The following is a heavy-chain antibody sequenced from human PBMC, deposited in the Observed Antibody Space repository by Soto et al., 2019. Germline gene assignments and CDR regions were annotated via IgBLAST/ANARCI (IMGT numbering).Heavy chain of an antibody. CDR1: GDTFSSYG. Sequence: QVQLVQSGAEVKKTGSSVKVSCKVSGDTFSSYGISWVRQAPGQGLEWMGGIIPMYGTANYSQKFQGRVTIPADEPTTAAYMELSSLRSEDTAVYLCVRAQGYCTSRICNRDYYYYGMDVWGQGTTVTVSS. CDR2: IIPMYGTA. J-gene: IGHJ6*02. V-gene: IGHV1-69*01. D-gene: IGHD2-2*01. CDR3: VRAQGYCTSRICNRDYYYYGMDV.